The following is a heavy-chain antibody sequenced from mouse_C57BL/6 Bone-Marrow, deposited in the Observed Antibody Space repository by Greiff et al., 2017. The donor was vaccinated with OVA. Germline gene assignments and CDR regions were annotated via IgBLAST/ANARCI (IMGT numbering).Heavy chain of an antibody. CDR2: IRLKSDNYAT. D-gene: IGHD1-1*01. V-gene: IGHV6-3*01. CDR3: TRLEFITSVVADY. CDR1: GFTFSNYW. J-gene: IGHJ2*01. Sequence: EVKLLESGGGLVQPGGSMKLSCVASGFTFSNYWMNWARQSPEKGLEWVAQIRLKSDNYATHYAESVKGRFTISRADSKSSVYLQINNLRAENTVIYCSTRLEFITSVVADYWGQGTTLTVSS.